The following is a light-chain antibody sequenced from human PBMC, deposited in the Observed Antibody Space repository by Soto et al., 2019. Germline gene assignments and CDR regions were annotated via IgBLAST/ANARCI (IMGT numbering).Light chain of an antibody. J-gene: IGKJ2*01. CDR2: GAY. CDR3: QQSYNTPYT. Sequence: DIQMTQPPSSLSAPVGGRVTFTCRASQNISRFLNWYQQKPGKAPRLLIYGAYTLLGGVPSRFSGSGSGTEFTLSISSLQPEDFATYYCQQSYNTPYTVGQGTRLEIK. V-gene: IGKV1-39*01. CDR1: QNISRF.